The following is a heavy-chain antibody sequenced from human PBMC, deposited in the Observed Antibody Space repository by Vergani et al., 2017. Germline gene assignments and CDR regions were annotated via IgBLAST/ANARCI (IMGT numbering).Heavy chain of an antibody. CDR1: GYTFRNYG. V-gene: IGHV1-2*02. D-gene: IGHD3-22*01. J-gene: IGHJ4*02. CDR2: INLNSGGT. CDR3: ARASDFYDSSGHYPPFDF. Sequence: QVQLVQSGAEVKKPGASVKVSCEGSGYTFRNYGISWVRQAPGQGLEWMGWINLNSGGTKSTQTFQGRVTMTRDTSISTAYMELSSLRSDDTAVYYCARASDFYDSSGHYPPFDFWGKGTLVTVPS.